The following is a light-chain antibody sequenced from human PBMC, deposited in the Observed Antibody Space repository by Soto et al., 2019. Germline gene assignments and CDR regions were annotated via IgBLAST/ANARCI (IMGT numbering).Light chain of an antibody. J-gene: IGKJ4*01. V-gene: IGKV3D-20*01. Sequence: EIVLTQSPATLSLSPGERATLSVGASQIVSSSYLAWYQQKPGLAPRLLIYDASSRATGIPDRFSGSGSGTDFTLTISRLEPEDFAVYYCQQYGSSSSLPFGGGTKVEIK. CDR1: QIVSSSY. CDR2: DAS. CDR3: QQYGSSSSLP.